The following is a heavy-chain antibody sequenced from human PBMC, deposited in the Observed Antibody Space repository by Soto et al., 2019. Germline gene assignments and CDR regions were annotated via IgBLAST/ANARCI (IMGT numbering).Heavy chain of an antibody. J-gene: IGHJ6*03. CDR3: ARDAYDVPYYYYYMDV. D-gene: IGHD5-12*01. Sequence: GASVKVSCKASGYTFTSYAMHWVRQAPGQRLEWMGWINAGNGNTKYSQKFQGRVTITRDTSASTAYMELSSLRSEDTAVYYCARDAYDVPYYYYYMDVWGKGTTVTV. CDR1: GYTFTSYA. CDR2: INAGNGNT. V-gene: IGHV1-3*01.